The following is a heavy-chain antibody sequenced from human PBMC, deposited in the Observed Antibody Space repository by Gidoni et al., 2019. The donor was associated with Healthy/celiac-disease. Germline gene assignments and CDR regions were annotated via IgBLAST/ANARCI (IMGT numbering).Heavy chain of an antibody. V-gene: IGHV3-15*07. J-gene: IGHJ6*02. CDR2: IKSKTDGGTT. CDR1: GFTFSNAW. CDR3: TTDRETTESLYGMDV. D-gene: IGHD4-4*01. Sequence: EVQLVESGGGLVKPGGSLRLSCAASGFTFSNAWMNGVRQAPGKGLEWVGRIKSKTDGGTTDYAAPVKGRFTISRDDSKNTLYLQMNSLKTEDTAVYYCTTDRETTESLYGMDVWGQGTTVTVSS.